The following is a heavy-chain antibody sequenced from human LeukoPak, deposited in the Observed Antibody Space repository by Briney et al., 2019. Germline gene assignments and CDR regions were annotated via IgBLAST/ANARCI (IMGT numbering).Heavy chain of an antibody. V-gene: IGHV3-7*01. Sequence: GGSLRLSCATSGFTFSRHWMSWVRQAPGKGPEWVANIKQDGSERYYVHSVKGRFTISRDNAKNSLYLQMNSLRAEDTAVYYCARDGGHSTDLDYWGQGIPATVSS. CDR3: ARDGGHSTDLDY. CDR2: IKQDGSER. D-gene: IGHD2-8*02. J-gene: IGHJ4*02. CDR1: GFTFSRHW.